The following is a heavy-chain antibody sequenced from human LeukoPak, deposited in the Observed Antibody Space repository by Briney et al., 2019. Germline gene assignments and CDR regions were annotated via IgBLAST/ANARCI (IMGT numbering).Heavy chain of an antibody. CDR2: ISWNSGSI. CDR1: GFTFDDYA. J-gene: IGHJ4*02. V-gene: IGHV3-9*01. CDR3: AKGPMVRGVPYYFDY. D-gene: IGHD3-10*01. Sequence: PGGSLRLSCAPSGFTFDDYAMLWVRQAPGKGLEWVSGISWNSGSIGYADSVKGRFTISRDNAKNSLYLQMNSLRAEDTALYYCAKGPMVRGVPYYFDYWGQGTLVTVSS.